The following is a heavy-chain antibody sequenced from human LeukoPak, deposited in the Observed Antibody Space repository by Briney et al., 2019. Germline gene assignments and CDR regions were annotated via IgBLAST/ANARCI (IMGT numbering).Heavy chain of an antibody. V-gene: IGHV3-30-3*01. CDR3: ARDHSGYCSGGSCYGRAYYYYGMDV. Sequence: PGRSLRLSCAASGFTFSSYAMHCVRQPPGKGLEWVAVISYDGSNKYYADSVKGRFTIYRDNSKNTLYLQMNSLRAEDTAVYYCARDHSGYCSGGSCYGRAYYYYGMDVWGQGTTVTVSS. CDR2: ISYDGSNK. CDR1: GFTFSSYA. J-gene: IGHJ6*02. D-gene: IGHD2-15*01.